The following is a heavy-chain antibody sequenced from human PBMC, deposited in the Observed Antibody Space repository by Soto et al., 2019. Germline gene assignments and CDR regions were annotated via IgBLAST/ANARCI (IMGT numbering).Heavy chain of an antibody. CDR3: ARVYTVTTGGPCFDP. Sequence: QVQLVQSGAEVKKPGASVKVSCKASGYTFTSYGISWVRQAPGQGLEWMGWISAYNGNTNYAQKLQGRVTTTTDTHTSTANMELRSLRSDDTAVDYCARVYTVTTGGPCFDPWGQGTLVTVSS. J-gene: IGHJ5*02. CDR2: ISAYNGNT. V-gene: IGHV1-18*01. D-gene: IGHD4-4*01. CDR1: GYTFTSYG.